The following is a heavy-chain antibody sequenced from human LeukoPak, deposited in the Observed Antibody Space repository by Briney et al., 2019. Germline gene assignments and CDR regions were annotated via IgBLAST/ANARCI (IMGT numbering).Heavy chain of an antibody. CDR1: GLTFSSYW. J-gene: IGHJ6*02. V-gene: IGHV3-7*04. CDR3: ARARRGMDV. CDR2: IKQDGSEK. Sequence: EGSLRLSCAASGLTFSSYWMSWVRQAPGKGLEWVANIKQDGSEKYYVDSVKGRFTISRDNAKNSLYLQMNSLRAEDTAVYYCARARRGMDVWGQGTTVTVSS.